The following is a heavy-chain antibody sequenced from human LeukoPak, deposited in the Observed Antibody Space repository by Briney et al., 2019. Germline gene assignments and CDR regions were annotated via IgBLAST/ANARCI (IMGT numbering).Heavy chain of an antibody. CDR3: ARHREVLRFLEWLLGYFDY. CDR2: INHSGST. V-gene: IGHV4-34*01. D-gene: IGHD3-3*01. Sequence: SETLSLTCAVYGGSFSGYYWSWIRQPPGKGLEWIGEINHSGSTNYNPSLKSRVTISVDTSKNQFSLKLSSVTAADTAVYYCARHREVLRFLEWLLGYFDYWGQGTLVTVSS. CDR1: GGSFSGYY. J-gene: IGHJ4*02.